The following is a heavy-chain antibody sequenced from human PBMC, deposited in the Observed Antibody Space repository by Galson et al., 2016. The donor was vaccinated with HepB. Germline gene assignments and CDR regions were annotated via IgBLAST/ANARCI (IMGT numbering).Heavy chain of an antibody. D-gene: IGHD5-12*01. V-gene: IGHV3-21*01. Sequence: SLRLSCAASGFTFRSYSTNWVRQAPGKGLEWVSSISSSSTYIYQADSVKGRFTTSRDNAKNSLYLQMNSLRAEDTAVYYCARDLRGYSGYDFWGQGTLVTVSA. CDR2: ISSSSTYI. CDR3: ARDLRGYSGYDF. J-gene: IGHJ4*02. CDR1: GFTFRSYS.